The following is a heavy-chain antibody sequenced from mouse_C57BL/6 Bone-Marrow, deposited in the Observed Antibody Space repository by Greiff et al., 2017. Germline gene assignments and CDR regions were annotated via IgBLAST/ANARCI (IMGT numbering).Heavy chain of an antibody. CDR2: IHPNSGST. J-gene: IGHJ3*01. Sequence: QVQLQQPGAELVKPGASVKLSCKASGYTFTSYWMHWVKQRPGQGLEWIGMIHPNSGSTNYNEKFKSKATLTIGKSSSTAYMQLSSLTSEDSAVYYCAREDSSVYLFAYWGQGTLVTVSA. CDR3: AREDSSVYLFAY. CDR1: GYTFTSYW. V-gene: IGHV1-64*01. D-gene: IGHD3-2*02.